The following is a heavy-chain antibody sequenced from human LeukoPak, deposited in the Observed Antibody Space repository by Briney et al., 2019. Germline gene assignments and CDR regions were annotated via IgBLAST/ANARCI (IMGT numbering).Heavy chain of an antibody. CDR2: IYYIGTT. CDR3: ARHRRYSRGWYDAFDI. V-gene: IGHV4-39*01. CDR1: GGSMSSSSHY. Sequence: SETLSLTCTVSGGSMSSSSHYWGWIRQPPGKGLEWIASIYYIGTTSYNPSLKSRVTISVDTSKKQFSLKLDSVTAADTAVYYCARHRRYSRGWYDAFDIWGQGTMVTAAS. D-gene: IGHD6-19*01. J-gene: IGHJ3*02.